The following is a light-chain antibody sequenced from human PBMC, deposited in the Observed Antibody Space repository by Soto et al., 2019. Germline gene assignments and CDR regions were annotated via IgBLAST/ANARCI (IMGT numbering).Light chain of an antibody. CDR2: DVN. CDR1: SSDIGGYDF. J-gene: IGLJ2*01. V-gene: IGLV2-14*01. Sequence: ALTQPASVSGSPGQSITLSCTGTSSDIGGYDFVFWYQRYPGKAPKLIIYDVNNRPSGVSNRFSGSKSGNTASLTISGLQAEDEADYYCTSYASSSTHVVFGGGTKVTVL. CDR3: TSYASSSTHVV.